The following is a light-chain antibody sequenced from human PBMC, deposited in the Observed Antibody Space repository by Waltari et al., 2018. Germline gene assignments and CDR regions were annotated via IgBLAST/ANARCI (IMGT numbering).Light chain of an antibody. V-gene: IGLV3-25*03. CDR3: QSTDASETFV. Sequence: SDELTQPPSVSVSPAQTARTTCSGEILSKEYAYWYQHKPGPAPVFVIYNESERPSGIPDRFSGSSSGTTVTLTISAVQAEDEAAYYCQSTDASETFVFGTGTTVTVL. CDR1: ILSKEY. J-gene: IGLJ1*01. CDR2: NES.